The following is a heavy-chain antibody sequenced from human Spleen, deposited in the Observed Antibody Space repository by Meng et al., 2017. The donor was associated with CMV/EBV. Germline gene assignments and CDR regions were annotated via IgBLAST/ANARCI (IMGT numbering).Heavy chain of an antibody. Sequence: GSLRLSCTVSAGSISSYYWSWIRQPPGKGLEWIGYIYYSGSTYYNPSLKSRVTISGDTSKNQFSLQLSSVTAADTAVYYCARSSGGGSYYAFDIWGQGTMVTVSS. CDR2: IYYSGST. CDR3: ARSSGGGSYYAFDI. D-gene: IGHD1-26*01. V-gene: IGHV4-59*01. CDR1: AGSISSYY. J-gene: IGHJ3*02.